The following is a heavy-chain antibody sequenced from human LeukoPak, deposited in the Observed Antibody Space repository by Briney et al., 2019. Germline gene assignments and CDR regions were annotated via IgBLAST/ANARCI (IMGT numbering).Heavy chain of an antibody. V-gene: IGHV4-34*01. CDR2: INHSGST. J-gene: IGHJ6*03. D-gene: IGHD1-26*01. Sequence: EASETLSLTCAVYGGSFSGYYWSWIRQPPGKGLEWIGEINHSGSTNYNPSLKSRVTISVDTSKNQFSLQLNSVTAADTAVYYCARMGYYYYYMDVWGKGITVTVS. CDR3: ARMGYYYYYMDV. CDR1: GGSFSGYY.